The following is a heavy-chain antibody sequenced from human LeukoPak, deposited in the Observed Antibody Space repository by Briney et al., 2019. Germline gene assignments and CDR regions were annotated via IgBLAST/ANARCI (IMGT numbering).Heavy chain of an antibody. CDR1: GGTFSSYA. D-gene: IGHD4-17*01. V-gene: IGHV3-23*01. CDR2: ISGSGGST. Sequence: SCKASGGTFSSYAMSWVRQAPGKGLEWVSAISGSGGSTYYADSVKGRFTISRDNSKNTLYLQMNSLRAEDTAVYYCAKPYGDPHYFDYWGQGTLVTVSS. CDR3: AKPYGDPHYFDY. J-gene: IGHJ4*02.